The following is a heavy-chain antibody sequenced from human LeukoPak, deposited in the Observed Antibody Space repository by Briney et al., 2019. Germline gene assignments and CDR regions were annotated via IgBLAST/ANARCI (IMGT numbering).Heavy chain of an antibody. J-gene: IGHJ4*02. CDR1: GFTFSTFS. V-gene: IGHV3-74*01. D-gene: IGHD3-22*01. CDR3: ARDRGWRSSGYYLYHFDY. CDR2: ISPDGSST. Sequence: GGSLRLSCAASGFTFSTFSMHWVRQAPGQWLVWVSHISPDGSSTIYADSVKGRFTISRDNAKNSLYLEMSSLRVEDTAVYYCARDRGWRSSGYYLYHFDYWGQGTLVTFAS.